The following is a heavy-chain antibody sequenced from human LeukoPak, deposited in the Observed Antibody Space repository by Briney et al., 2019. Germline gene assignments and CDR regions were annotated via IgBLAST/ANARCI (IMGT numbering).Heavy chain of an antibody. CDR3: ARGNIGGYDYYMDV. V-gene: IGHV4-39*07. CDR2: MFYSGTT. Sequence: SETLSLTCTVSGDSISGSSYYWGWIRQPPGKGLEWIGSMFYSGTTYYNPSLKSRVTLSVDTSKNHFSLKLTSVTAADTAVYYCARGNIGGYDYYMDVWGTGTTVTVSS. D-gene: IGHD5-12*01. CDR1: GDSISGSSYY. J-gene: IGHJ6*03.